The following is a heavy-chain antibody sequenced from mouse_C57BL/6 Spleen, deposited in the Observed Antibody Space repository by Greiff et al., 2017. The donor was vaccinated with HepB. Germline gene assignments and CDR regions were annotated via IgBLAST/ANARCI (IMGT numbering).Heavy chain of an antibody. V-gene: IGHV5-4*03. CDR1: GFTFSSYA. Sequence: DVMLVESGGGLVKPGGSLKLSCAASGFTFSSYAMSWVRQTPEKRLEWVATISDGGSYTYYPDNVKGRFTISRDNAKNNLYLQMSHLKSEDTAMYYCARGSSYPPFAYWGQGTLVTVSA. CDR3: ARGSSYPPFAY. J-gene: IGHJ3*01. CDR2: ISDGGSYT. D-gene: IGHD1-1*01.